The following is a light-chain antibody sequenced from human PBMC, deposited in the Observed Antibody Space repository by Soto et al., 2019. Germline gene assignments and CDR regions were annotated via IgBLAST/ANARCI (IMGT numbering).Light chain of an antibody. CDR3: TSHAGSNNHV. CDR1: SSNIGAGYD. Sequence: QSVLTQPPSVSGAPGQRVTISCTGSSSNIGAGYDVHWYQQLPGTAPKLLIYGNSNRPSGVPDRFSGSKSGTSASLAITGLQAEDEADYYCTSHAGSNNHVFGTGTKLTVL. J-gene: IGLJ1*01. V-gene: IGLV1-40*01. CDR2: GNS.